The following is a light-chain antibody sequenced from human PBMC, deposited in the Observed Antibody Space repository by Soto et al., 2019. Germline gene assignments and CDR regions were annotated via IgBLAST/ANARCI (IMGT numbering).Light chain of an antibody. CDR2: DAS. CDR1: HDISDY. CDR3: QQFDNLPVT. Sequence: DLQMTQSPSSLSASVGDRVTITCQASHDISDYLNWYQQKPGKAPKLLIYDASNLETGVPSRFSGSGSGTDFTFTISSLQPDDIATYYCQQFDNLPVTFGPGTKLDIK. J-gene: IGKJ3*01. V-gene: IGKV1-33*01.